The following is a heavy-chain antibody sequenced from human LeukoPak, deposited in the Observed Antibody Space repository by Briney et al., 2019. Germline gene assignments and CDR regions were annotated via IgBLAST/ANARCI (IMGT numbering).Heavy chain of an antibody. Sequence: GGSLRLSCAASGFTFSSSAMHWVRQAPGKGLEWVSTISNSGGSTYYADSVKGRFTISRDNSKNTLYLQMNSLRAEDTAVYYCANPLTMIPGYWGQGTLVTVSS. J-gene: IGHJ4*02. CDR1: GFTFSSSA. D-gene: IGHD3-22*01. CDR3: ANPLTMIPGY. V-gene: IGHV3-23*01. CDR2: ISNSGGST.